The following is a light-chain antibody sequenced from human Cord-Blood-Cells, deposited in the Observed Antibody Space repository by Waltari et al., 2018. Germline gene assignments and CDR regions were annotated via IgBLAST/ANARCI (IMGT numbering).Light chain of an antibody. Sequence: SSELTQDPAVSVALGQTVRITCQGDSLRSHYASWSQQKPGQAPVLVINGKNNRPSGIPDRCSGSSSGNTASLTITGAQAEDEADYYCNSRDSSGNHYVFGTGTKVTVL. CDR2: GKN. V-gene: IGLV3-19*01. CDR1: SLRSHY. CDR3: NSRDSSGNHYV. J-gene: IGLJ1*01.